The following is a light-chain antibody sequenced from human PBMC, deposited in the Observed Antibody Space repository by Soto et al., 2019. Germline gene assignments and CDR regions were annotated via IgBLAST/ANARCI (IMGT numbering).Light chain of an antibody. CDR3: QQSEKWPT. Sequence: DIVLTQSPGILYLSPGERTNLFCRASQSVRSNLAWYQRKPGQAPRLLIYDTSTRATGIPARFSGSGSGTEFTLTISSLQSEDFAVYYCQQSEKWPTFGQGTKVDI. J-gene: IGKJ1*01. CDR1: QSVRSN. CDR2: DTS. V-gene: IGKV3-15*01.